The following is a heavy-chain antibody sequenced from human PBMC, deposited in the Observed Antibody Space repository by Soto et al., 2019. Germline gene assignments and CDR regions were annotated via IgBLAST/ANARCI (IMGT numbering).Heavy chain of an antibody. J-gene: IGHJ6*02. CDR1: GFTFTSSA. CDR2: IVVGSGNT. CDR3: AAVGIAAAGYYYYYGMDV. V-gene: IGHV1-58*01. Sequence: SVKVSCKASGFTFTSSAVQWVRQARGERLEWIGWIVVGSGNTNYAQKFQERVTITRDMSTSTAYMEVSSLRSEDTAVYYCAAVGIAAAGYYYYYGMDVWGQGTTVTVSS. D-gene: IGHD6-13*01.